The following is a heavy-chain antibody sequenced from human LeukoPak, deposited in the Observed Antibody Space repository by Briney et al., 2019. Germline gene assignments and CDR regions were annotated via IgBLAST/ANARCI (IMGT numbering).Heavy chain of an antibody. CDR2: ISVTQSS. CDR3: ARMGTFGGVIVTAFDY. Sequence: PSETLSLTRSVSGGPIISHYWSWIRQPPGKGLEWIGRISVTQSSSKASLTSRVTMSVEASKNQFSLKMTSVTAADTAVYYCARMGTFGGVIVTAFDYWGQGTLVTVSS. V-gene: IGHV4-59*11. CDR1: GGPIISHY. D-gene: IGHD3-16*02. J-gene: IGHJ4*02.